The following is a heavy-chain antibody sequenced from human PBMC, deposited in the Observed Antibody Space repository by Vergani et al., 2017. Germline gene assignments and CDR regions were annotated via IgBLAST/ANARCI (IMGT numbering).Heavy chain of an antibody. CDR3: AGPQGTSAYYDGGFDC. CDR1: GFTFSNSA. Sequence: EVQLLESGGDLVQPGGSLRLSCAASGFTFSNSAVSWVRQAPGRGLAWVSSISGPGLSTYYADSVKGRFSISRDNSKNTVFLQMHSLRAEDTAIYYCAGPQGTSAYYDGGFDCWGQGILVTVSS. D-gene: IGHD3-22*01. CDR2: ISGPGLST. V-gene: IGHV3-23*01. J-gene: IGHJ4*02.